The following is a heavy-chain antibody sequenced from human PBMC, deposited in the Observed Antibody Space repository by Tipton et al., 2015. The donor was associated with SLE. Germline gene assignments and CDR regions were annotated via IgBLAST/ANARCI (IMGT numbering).Heavy chain of an antibody. Sequence: TLSLTCTVSGGSITTVGYYWSWNRQHPGKGLEWIGYIYDSKSTYYNPSLKSRLTMSVDTSKNQFSLKLSSVTAADTAMYYCVRERKYVVRFRELVAPDLWGQGTAITVSS. CDR2: IYDSKST. V-gene: IGHV4-31*03. D-gene: IGHD1-26*01. CDR1: GGSITTVGYY. CDR3: VRERKYVVRFRELVAPDL. J-gene: IGHJ3*01.